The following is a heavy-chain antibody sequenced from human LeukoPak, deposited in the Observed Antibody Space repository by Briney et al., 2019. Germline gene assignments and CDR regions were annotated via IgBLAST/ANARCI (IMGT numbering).Heavy chain of an antibody. CDR3: ARDPGPSIAAWGAFDI. Sequence: GGSLRLSCAASGFTFNKYWMTWVRQAPGKGLEWVANIKQDGSENYYVDSLKGRFTFSRDNAKNSLYLQMDSLRAEDTAVYYCARDPGPSIAAWGAFDIWGQRTMVTVSS. CDR2: IKQDGSEN. V-gene: IGHV3-7*01. D-gene: IGHD6-6*01. CDR1: GFTFNKYW. J-gene: IGHJ3*02.